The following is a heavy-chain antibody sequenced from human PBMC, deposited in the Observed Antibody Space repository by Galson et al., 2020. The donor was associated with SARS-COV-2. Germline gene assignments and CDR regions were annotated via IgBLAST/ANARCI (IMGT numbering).Heavy chain of an antibody. J-gene: IGHJ5*02. CDR1: GFSLNTSGVG. D-gene: IGHD1-20*01. CDR3: AHSSGWAVTVHNWLDP. CDR2: IFWDNDK. V-gene: IGHV2-5*02. Sequence: KMSGPTLVKPTQTLTLTCTFSGFSLNTSGVGVGWIRQPPGKALEWLALIFWDNDKWYSPSLKSRLNINNDASKNQVVLTMTNMDPVDTATYYCAHSSGWAVTVHNWLDPWGQGTLVTVSS.